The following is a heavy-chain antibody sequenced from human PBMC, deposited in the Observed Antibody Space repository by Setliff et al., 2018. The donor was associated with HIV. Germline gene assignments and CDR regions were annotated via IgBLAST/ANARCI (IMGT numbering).Heavy chain of an antibody. V-gene: IGHV3-74*01. J-gene: IGHJ3*02. Sequence: GGSLRLSCAASGFTFSGYWMHWVRQAPGKGLVWVSRINSDGSSTTYADSVKGRFTISRDNAKNSLYLQMNSLRAEDTAVYYCASPDGDSDAFDIWGQGTMVTVSS. CDR1: GFTFSGYW. CDR2: INSDGSST. CDR3: ASPDGDSDAFDI. D-gene: IGHD5-18*01.